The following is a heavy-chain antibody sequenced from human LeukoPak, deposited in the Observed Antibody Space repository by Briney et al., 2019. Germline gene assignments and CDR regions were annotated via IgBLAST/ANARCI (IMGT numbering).Heavy chain of an antibody. D-gene: IGHD2-15*01. J-gene: IGHJ5*02. Sequence: NPGGSLRLSCAASGFTFNRYNMSWVRRAPGKGLEWVSSISTSSSYIYYADSVRGRFTISRDNAKKSLYLQMNSLRAEDTAVYSCARGADGVSSNSRGWFDPWGQGTLVTVSS. CDR2: ISTSSSYI. CDR3: ARGADGVSSNSRGWFDP. V-gene: IGHV3-21*01. CDR1: GFTFNRYN.